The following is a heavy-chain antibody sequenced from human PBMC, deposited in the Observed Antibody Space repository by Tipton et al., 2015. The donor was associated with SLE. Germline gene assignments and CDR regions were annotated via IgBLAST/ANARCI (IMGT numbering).Heavy chain of an antibody. Sequence: TLSLTCTVSGYSIRSDYWWGWIRQPPGKGLEWIGNVYHTGNSYYNPSLESRVTIFADPSKNQFSLKLRSVTAADTAVYYCARRDRWLRSPLYWGQGTLVTVSS. V-gene: IGHV4-38-2*02. CDR2: VYHTGNS. CDR1: GYSIRSDYW. J-gene: IGHJ4*02. CDR3: ARRDRWLRSPLY. D-gene: IGHD3-16*01.